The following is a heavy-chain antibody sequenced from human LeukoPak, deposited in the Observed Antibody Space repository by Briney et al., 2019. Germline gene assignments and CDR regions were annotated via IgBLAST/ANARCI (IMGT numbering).Heavy chain of an antibody. Sequence: GASVKVSCKASGYXFTNYGISWVRQAPGQGREWMGWINPNSGGTNYAQKFQGRVTMTRDKSISTAYMELSRLKSDDTAVYYCAVRGYYDSSGYLRGGDYFDYWGQGTLVTVSS. J-gene: IGHJ4*02. CDR3: AVRGYYDSSGYLRGGDYFDY. D-gene: IGHD3-22*01. CDR2: INPNSGGT. V-gene: IGHV1-2*02. CDR1: GYXFTNYG.